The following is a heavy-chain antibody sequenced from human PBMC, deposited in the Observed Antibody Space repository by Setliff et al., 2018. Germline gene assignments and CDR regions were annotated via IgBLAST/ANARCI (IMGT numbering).Heavy chain of an antibody. CDR3: ALGSSGTHQEGY. V-gene: IGHV3-23*01. J-gene: IGHJ4*02. CDR2: VSVSGDNT. Sequence: PGGSLRLSCVASGITFTSYAMSWVRQAPGKGLEWVSTVSVSGDNTYYTDSVKGRFTTSRDNSKNTVSLQMSSLRAEDTAVYYCALGSSGTHQEGYWGQGALVTVSS. D-gene: IGHD3-10*01. CDR1: GITFTSYA.